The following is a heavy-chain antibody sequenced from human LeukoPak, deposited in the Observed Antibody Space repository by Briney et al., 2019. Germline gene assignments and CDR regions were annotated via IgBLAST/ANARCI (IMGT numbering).Heavy chain of an antibody. CDR3: AKMGRGAITMVRGGV. D-gene: IGHD3-10*01. CDR1: GYSFTSYA. V-gene: IGHV3-23*01. CDR2: ISGSGGST. J-gene: IGHJ3*01. Sequence: GESLKISCKGSGYSFTSYAMSWVRQAPGKGLEWVSAISGSGGSTYYADSVKGRFTISRDNSKNTLYLQMNSLRAEDTAVYYCAKMGRGAITMVRGGVWGQGTMVTVSS.